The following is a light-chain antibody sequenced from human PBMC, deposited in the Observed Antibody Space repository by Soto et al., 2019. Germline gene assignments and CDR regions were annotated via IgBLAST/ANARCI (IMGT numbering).Light chain of an antibody. V-gene: IGKV3-15*01. Sequence: EIVMTQSPATLSVSPGERATLSCKASQSVSSNLAWYQQKPGQAPRLLIYGASTRAAGIPDRFSGSGSATEFTLTISSLQSEDFAVYYCQQYDNWPPLTFGGGTTVDIK. CDR3: QQYDNWPPLT. J-gene: IGKJ4*02. CDR1: QSVSSN. CDR2: GAS.